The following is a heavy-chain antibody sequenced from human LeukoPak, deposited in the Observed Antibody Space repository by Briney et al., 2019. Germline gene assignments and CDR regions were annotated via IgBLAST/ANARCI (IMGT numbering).Heavy chain of an antibody. CDR3: ARAFSRDGSIGDDAFDI. D-gene: IGHD5-24*01. Sequence: PGGSLRLSCAASGFTFSNYWMNWVRQAPGKGLEWVASIGQDGSENYYVDSVKGRFTISRDNAKNSLYLQMNSQRAEDTAVYYCARAFSRDGSIGDDAFDIWGQGTMVTVSS. CDR1: GFTFSNYW. CDR2: IGQDGSEN. V-gene: IGHV3-7*01. J-gene: IGHJ3*02.